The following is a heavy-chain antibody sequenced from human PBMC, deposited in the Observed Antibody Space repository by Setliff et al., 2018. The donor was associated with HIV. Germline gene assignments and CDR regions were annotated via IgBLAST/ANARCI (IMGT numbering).Heavy chain of an antibody. J-gene: IGHJ6*03. D-gene: IGHD3-3*02. CDR3: AKQLSPHFYYYMDV. Sequence: GGSLRLSCAASGFTFSSYGMRWVRQAPGKGLDWVAVIWYDGSNKYYADSVKGRFTISRDNSKNTLYLQLNSLRVEDTAVYYCAKQLSPHFYYYMDVWGNGTTVTVSS. V-gene: IGHV3-33*06. CDR2: IWYDGSNK. CDR1: GFTFSSYG.